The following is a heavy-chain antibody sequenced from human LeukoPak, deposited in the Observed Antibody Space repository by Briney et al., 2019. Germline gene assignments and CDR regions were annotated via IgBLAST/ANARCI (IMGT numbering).Heavy chain of an antibody. CDR3: AREKPHSSTWHTPFDY. Sequence: ASVKVSCKASGYTFISYGFSWVRQAPGQGLEWMGWISNYNGNTNYAQKFRDRFTMTIDTSTTTSYMELRSLRSDDTAVYYCAREKPHSSTWHTPFDYWGQGMLVTVSS. CDR2: ISNYNGNT. V-gene: IGHV1-18*01. J-gene: IGHJ4*02. CDR1: GYTFISYG. D-gene: IGHD6-13*01.